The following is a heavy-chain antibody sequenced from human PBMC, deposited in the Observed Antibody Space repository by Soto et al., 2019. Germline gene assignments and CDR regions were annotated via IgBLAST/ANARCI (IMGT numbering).Heavy chain of an antibody. CDR1: GGSVSSGSYY. CDR2: IYYSGST. CDR3: ARAHPPIAAALGPYYYYGMDV. J-gene: IGHJ6*02. D-gene: IGHD6-13*01. Sequence: PSEALSLTGTVSGGSVSSGSYYWSWIRQPPWNGLEWILYIYYSGSTNYNPSLKSRVTISVDTSKNQFSLKLSSVTAADTALYYCARAHPPIAAALGPYYYYGMDVWGQGTTVTVSS. V-gene: IGHV4-61*01.